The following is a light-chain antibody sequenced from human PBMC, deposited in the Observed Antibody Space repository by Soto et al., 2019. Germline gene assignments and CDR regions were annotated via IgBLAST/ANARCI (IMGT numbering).Light chain of an antibody. CDR3: SSYTSSSTDVV. J-gene: IGLJ2*01. CDR2: DVS. CDR1: ISDVVGYNY. V-gene: IGLV2-14*01. Sequence: QSALTQPASVSGSPGQSITISCTGTISDVVGYNYVSWYQQHPGKAPKLMIYDVSNRPSGVSNRFSGSKSGNTASLTISGLQAEDEADYYCSSYTSSSTDVVFGGGTKLTVL.